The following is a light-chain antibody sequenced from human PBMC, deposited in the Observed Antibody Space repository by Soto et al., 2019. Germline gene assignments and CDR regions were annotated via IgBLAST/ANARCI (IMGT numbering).Light chain of an antibody. CDR1: QSISSSY. CDR2: GAS. V-gene: IGKV3-20*01. J-gene: IGKJ5*01. CDR3: QQYGSSPPKFT. Sequence: TQSPSTLSASVGDRVTITCRASQSISSSYLAWYQQKPGQAPRLLIYGASSRATGIPDRFSGSGSGTDFTLTISRLEPEDFAVYYCQQYGSSPPKFTFGPGTRLEIK.